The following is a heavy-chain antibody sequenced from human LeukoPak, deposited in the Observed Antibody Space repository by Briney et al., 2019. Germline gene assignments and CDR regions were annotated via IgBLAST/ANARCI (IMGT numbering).Heavy chain of an antibody. CDR1: GGTFSSYA. D-gene: IGHD2-21*02. Sequence: GASVKVSCKASGGTFSSYAISWVRQAPGQGLEWMGGIIPIFGTANYAQKFQGRVTITADESTSTAYMELSSLRSDDTAVYYCARAPPLAYCGGDCYSDAFDIWGQGTMVTVSS. CDR2: IIPIFGTA. CDR3: ARAPPLAYCGGDCYSDAFDI. J-gene: IGHJ3*02. V-gene: IGHV1-69*13.